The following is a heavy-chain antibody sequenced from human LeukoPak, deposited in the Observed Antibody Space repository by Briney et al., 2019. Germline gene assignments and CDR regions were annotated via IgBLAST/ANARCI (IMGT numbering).Heavy chain of an antibody. D-gene: IGHD2-2*02. CDR3: ARQRCSSTSCYTLYYYDSSGSDAFDI. Sequence: SETLSLTCTVSGGSISSYDWSWIRQPPGKGLEWIGHIYYSGSTNYNPSLKSRVTISVDTSKNQFSLKLSSVTAADTAVYYCARQRCSSTSCYTLYYYDSSGSDAFDIWGQGTMVTVSS. J-gene: IGHJ3*02. CDR1: GGSISSYD. CDR2: IYYSGST. V-gene: IGHV4-59*08.